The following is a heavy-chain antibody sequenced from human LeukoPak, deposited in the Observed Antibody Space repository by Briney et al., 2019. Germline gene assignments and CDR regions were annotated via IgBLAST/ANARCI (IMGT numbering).Heavy chain of an antibody. V-gene: IGHV3-53*01. J-gene: IGHJ4*02. CDR2: IYTGDRT. CDR1: GFTVSSNNNY. CDR3: AKEWLL. Sequence: GGSLRLSCAASGFTVSSNNNYMSWVRQAPGKGPEWVSVIYTGDRTDYADFVKGRFTISRDNSKNTLYLQMNSLRAEDTAVYYCAKEWLLRGQGTLVTVSS. D-gene: IGHD5-12*01.